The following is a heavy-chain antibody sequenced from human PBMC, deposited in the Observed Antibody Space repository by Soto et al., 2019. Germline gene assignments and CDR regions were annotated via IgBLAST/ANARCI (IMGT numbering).Heavy chain of an antibody. J-gene: IGHJ5*02. Sequence: QVQLMQSGGGLVKPGGSLRLSCAASGFNFDDYYMSWIRQAPGKGLEWVADINSDGTTTHYADSVKGRFTTSRDNAKKSVYLQMISLRVDDTAVYYCSRDAWGGPSGQGTMVTVSS. CDR2: INSDGTTT. CDR3: SRDAWGGP. D-gene: IGHD3-10*01. CDR1: GFNFDDYY. V-gene: IGHV3-11*01.